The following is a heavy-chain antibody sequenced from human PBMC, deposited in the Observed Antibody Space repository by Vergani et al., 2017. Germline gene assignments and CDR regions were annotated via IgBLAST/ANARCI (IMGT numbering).Heavy chain of an antibody. CDR1: GGSFSDYY. CDR2: VNHGGST. Sequence: QVQLQEWGAGLLKTSETLSLTCGVSGGSFSDYYWSWIRQAPGMGLEWIGEVNHGGSTNYNPSLKSRVSISVDTSKNQFSLQLTSVTAADSALSFCASIARAPTRRNPPPDYGGQGILFTVSS. D-gene: IGHD3-16*02. CDR3: ASIARAPTRRNPPPDY. J-gene: IGHJ4*02. V-gene: IGHV4-34*01.